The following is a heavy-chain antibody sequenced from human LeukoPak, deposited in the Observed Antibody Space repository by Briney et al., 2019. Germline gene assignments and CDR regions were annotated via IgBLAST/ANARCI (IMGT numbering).Heavy chain of an antibody. V-gene: IGHV5-51*01. CDR3: ARCRAEKVPVWGSYRHHDAFDI. J-gene: IGHJ3*02. Sequence: GEPLKISCKGSGYSFPNYWNGWVRQMPGKGLEWMGIIYPGDSDTTYKPSFQGQVTISADKSISTAYLQWSSLKASDTAMYYCARCRAEKVPVWGSYRHHDAFDIWGQGTRVTVSP. CDR2: IYPGDSDT. CDR1: GYSFPNYW. D-gene: IGHD3-16*02.